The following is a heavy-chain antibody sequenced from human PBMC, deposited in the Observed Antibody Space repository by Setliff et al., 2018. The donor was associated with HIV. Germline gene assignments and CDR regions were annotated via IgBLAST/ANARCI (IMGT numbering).Heavy chain of an antibody. CDR2: MYHSGST. Sequence: LSLTCTVSGFSISTGHYWGWIRQPPGKGLEWIGSMYHSGSTYYNPSLKSRVTISVDTSKNQFSLKLSSVTAADTAVYYCASFSRLVWNYWGQGTLVTVSS. D-gene: IGHD3-10*01. CDR1: GFSISTGHY. CDR3: ASFSRLVWNY. V-gene: IGHV4-38-2*02. J-gene: IGHJ4*02.